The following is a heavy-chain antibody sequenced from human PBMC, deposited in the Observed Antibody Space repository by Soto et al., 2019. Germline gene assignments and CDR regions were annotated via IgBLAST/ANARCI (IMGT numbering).Heavy chain of an antibody. V-gene: IGHV4-34*01. CDR2: INHSGST. Sequence: ASETLSLTCAVYGGSFSGYYWSWIRQPPGKGLEWIGEINHSGSTNYNPSLKSRVTISVDTSKNQFSLKLSSVTAADTAVYYCARGSGESLGYYYGMDVWGQGTTVTVSS. D-gene: IGHD3-10*01. J-gene: IGHJ6*02. CDR1: GGSFSGYY. CDR3: ARGSGESLGYYYGMDV.